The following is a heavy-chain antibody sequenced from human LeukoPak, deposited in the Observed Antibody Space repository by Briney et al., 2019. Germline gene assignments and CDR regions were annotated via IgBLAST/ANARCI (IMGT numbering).Heavy chain of an antibody. CDR1: GYTFTSYA. CDR3: ARGPLYSSSWEPPVDY. Sequence: WASVKVSCKASGYTFTSYAMNWVRQAPGQGLEWMGWINTNTGNPTYAQGFTGRFVFSLDTSVSTAYLQISSLKAEDTAVYYCARGPLYSSSWEPPVDYWGQGTLVTVSS. V-gene: IGHV7-4-1*02. D-gene: IGHD6-13*01. J-gene: IGHJ4*02. CDR2: INTNTGNP.